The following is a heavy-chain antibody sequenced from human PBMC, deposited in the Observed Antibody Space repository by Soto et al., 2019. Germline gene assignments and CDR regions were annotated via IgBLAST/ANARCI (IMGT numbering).Heavy chain of an antibody. CDR1: GFTFSDYY. CDR3: ARSSASRYWGYCNGRLADY. J-gene: IGHJ4*02. CDR2: ISSSGSTI. D-gene: IGHD1-26*01. Sequence: QVQLVESGGGLVKPGGSLRLSCAASGFTFSDYYMSWIRQAPGKGLEWVSYISSSGSTIYYADSVKGRFTISRDNAKNSLDLQMTSLRAEDTAVYYCARSSASRYWGYCNGRLADYWGQGTLVTVSS. V-gene: IGHV3-11*01.